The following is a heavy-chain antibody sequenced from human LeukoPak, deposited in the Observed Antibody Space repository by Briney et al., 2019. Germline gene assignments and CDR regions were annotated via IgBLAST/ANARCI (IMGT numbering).Heavy chain of an antibody. CDR1: GGTFSSYA. Sequence: SVRVSCTASGGTFSSYAISWVRQSPGQGLECMGGIIPIFGTANYAQKFQGRVTITTDESTSTAYRELSSLRSEDTAVYYWARDGLDTPFDYWGEGNLVTVSS. CDR2: IIPIFGTA. D-gene: IGHD2-2*02. V-gene: IGHV1-69*05. CDR3: ARDGLDTPFDY. J-gene: IGHJ4*02.